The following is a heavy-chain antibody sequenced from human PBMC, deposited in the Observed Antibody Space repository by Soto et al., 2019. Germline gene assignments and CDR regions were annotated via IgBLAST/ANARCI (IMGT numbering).Heavy chain of an antibody. CDR2: ISYDGSNE. Sequence: QVQLVESGGGVVQPGRSLRLSCAASGFTFSSYGMHWVRQAPGKGLEWVAVISYDGSNEYYADSVKGRFTISRDNSKNTLYLQMNSLRAEDTAVYYCARLYCSGDCYSDWGQGTLVTVS. CDR3: ARLYCSGDCYSD. CDR1: GFTFSSYG. V-gene: IGHV3-30*03. D-gene: IGHD2-21*02. J-gene: IGHJ4*02.